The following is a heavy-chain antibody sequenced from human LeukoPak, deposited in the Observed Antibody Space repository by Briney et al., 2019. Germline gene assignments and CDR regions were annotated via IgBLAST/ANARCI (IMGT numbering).Heavy chain of an antibody. CDR3: ARAASYGYSLYYFDY. Sequence: SETLSLTCAVYGGSFSGYYWSWIRQPPGKGLEWIGEINHSGSTNYNPSLKSRVTISADTSKNQFSLKLSSVTAADTAVYYCARAASYGYSLYYFDYWGQGTLVTVSS. J-gene: IGHJ4*02. CDR2: INHSGST. D-gene: IGHD5-18*01. CDR1: GGSFSGYY. V-gene: IGHV4-34*01.